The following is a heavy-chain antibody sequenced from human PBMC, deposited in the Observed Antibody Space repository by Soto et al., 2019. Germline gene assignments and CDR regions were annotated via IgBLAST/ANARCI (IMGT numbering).Heavy chain of an antibody. V-gene: IGHV1-46*01. CDR1: GYTFTSYY. CDR2: INPGGGST. Sequence: QVQLVQSGAEVKKPGASVKVSCKASGYTFTSYYMHWVRQAPGQGLEWMGVINPGGGSTSYAQKFQGRVTMTSDTSTTTVYMELSSLRSEDTAIYYCASEIDDFWGQGTLVTVSS. J-gene: IGHJ4*02. CDR3: ASEIDDF.